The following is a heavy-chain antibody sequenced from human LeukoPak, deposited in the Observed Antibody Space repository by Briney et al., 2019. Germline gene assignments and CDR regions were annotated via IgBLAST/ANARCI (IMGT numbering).Heavy chain of an antibody. Sequence: GASVTVSCTASGYTFISYGISWVRQAPGQGLEWMGWISAYNGNTNYAQKLQGRVTMTTDTSTSTAYMELRSLRSDDTAVYYWARDLDMVGYCSGGSCYHHDYWGQGTLVTVSS. CDR3: ARDLDMVGYCSGGSCYHHDY. CDR1: GYTFISYG. CDR2: ISAYNGNT. V-gene: IGHV1-18*01. J-gene: IGHJ4*02. D-gene: IGHD2-15*01.